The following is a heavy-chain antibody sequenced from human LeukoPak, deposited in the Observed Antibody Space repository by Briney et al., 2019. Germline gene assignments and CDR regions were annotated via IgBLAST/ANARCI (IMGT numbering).Heavy chain of an antibody. D-gene: IGHD6-6*01. J-gene: IGHJ4*02. CDR2: IHTSGNT. CDR3: AREGSMTARPFVSIDY. Sequence: PSETLSLTCTVSCGSISTYYWSWIRQPAGKGLEWIGRIHTSGNTDYNPSLKSRVTMSVDTSKNQFSLKLSSVTAADTAVYYCAREGSMTARPFVSIDYWGQGTLVTISS. CDR1: CGSISTYY. V-gene: IGHV4-4*07.